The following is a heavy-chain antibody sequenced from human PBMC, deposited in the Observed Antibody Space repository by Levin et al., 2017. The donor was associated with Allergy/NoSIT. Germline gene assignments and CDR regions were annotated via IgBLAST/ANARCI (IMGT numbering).Heavy chain of an antibody. CDR1: GGSISSWSYF. CDR2: INYSGTT. D-gene: IGHD2-21*01. Sequence: SETLSLTCTVSGGSISSWSYFWGWIRQPPGKGLEWIGSINYSGTTYYNPSLKSRVTTSVDTSNNQFSLEVTSVTAADTAVYYCARINIVVVPSANFDYWGQGILVTVSS. V-gene: IGHV4-39*01. CDR3: ARINIVVVPSANFDY. J-gene: IGHJ4*02.